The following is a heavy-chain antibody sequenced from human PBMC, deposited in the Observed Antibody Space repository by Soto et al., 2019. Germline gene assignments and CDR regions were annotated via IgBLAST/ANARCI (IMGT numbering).Heavy chain of an antibody. V-gene: IGHV2-5*02. CDR3: ARSDYVSSSYAF. D-gene: IGHD6-6*01. CDR2: IYWDDAK. Sequence: SGPTLVNPTQTLTLTCTFSGFSLSTDDVGVGWIRQPPGKALDWLAVIYWDDAKRYSPSLKSRLTITKDTSKNQVLLTMTYLDPVDTVTYFFARSDYVSSSYAFWSQG. CDR1: GFSLSTDDVG. J-gene: IGHJ4*02.